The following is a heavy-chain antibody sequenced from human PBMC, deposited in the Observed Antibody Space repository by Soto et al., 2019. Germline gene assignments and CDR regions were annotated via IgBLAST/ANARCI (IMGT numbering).Heavy chain of an antibody. CDR3: AKGAFIVVVVAATNWFDP. CDR2: ISGSGGST. D-gene: IGHD2-15*01. J-gene: IGHJ5*02. CDR1: GFTFSSYA. V-gene: IGHV3-23*01. Sequence: EVQLLESGGGLVQPGGSLRLSCAASGFTFSSYAMSWVRQAPGKGLEWVSAISGSGGSTYYADSVKGRFTFSRDNSKNTLYLQMNSLRAEDTAVYYCAKGAFIVVVVAATNWFDPWGQGTLVTVSS.